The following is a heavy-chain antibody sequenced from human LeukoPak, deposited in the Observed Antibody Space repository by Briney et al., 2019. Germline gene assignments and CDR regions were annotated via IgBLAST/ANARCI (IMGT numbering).Heavy chain of an antibody. J-gene: IGHJ4*02. D-gene: IGHD5-18*01. CDR3: ARGSGYSYGFPDY. CDR2: INTDGSNT. CDR1: GFTFDYYW. V-gene: IGHV3-74*01. Sequence: GGSLRLSCAASGFTFDYYWMHWVRQAPGKGLMWVSRINTDGSNTHYADSVKGRFTISRDNAKNTLYLQMNSLRAEDTAVYYCARGSGYSYGFPDYWGQGTLVTVSS.